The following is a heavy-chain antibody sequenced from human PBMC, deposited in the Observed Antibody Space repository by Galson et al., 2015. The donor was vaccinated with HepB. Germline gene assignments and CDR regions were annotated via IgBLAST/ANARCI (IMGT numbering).Heavy chain of an antibody. Sequence: SLRLSCATFGFTFSRYAMSWVRQAPGKGLEWVSGMSGTGGTTFYSDSVKGRFTISRDNSKNTLYLQMNSLRVEDTAVYYCAKVAVVVTTIPYYFDYWGQGTQVTVS. CDR1: GFTFSRYA. D-gene: IGHD2-21*02. CDR2: MSGTGGTT. V-gene: IGHV3-23*01. J-gene: IGHJ4*02. CDR3: AKVAVVVTTIPYYFDY.